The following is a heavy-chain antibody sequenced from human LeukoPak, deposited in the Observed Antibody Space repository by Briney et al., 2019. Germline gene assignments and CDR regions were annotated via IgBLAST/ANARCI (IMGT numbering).Heavy chain of an antibody. Sequence: SETLSLTCTVSGGSISSYYWSWIRQPAGKGLEWIGRIYTSGSTNYNPSLKSRVTMSVDTSKNQFSLKLSSVTAADTAVYYCARDSGYYYDSSGYSDYWGQGTLVTVSS. D-gene: IGHD3-22*01. V-gene: IGHV4-4*07. CDR3: ARDSGYYYDSSGYSDY. CDR2: IYTSGST. CDR1: GGSISSYY. J-gene: IGHJ4*02.